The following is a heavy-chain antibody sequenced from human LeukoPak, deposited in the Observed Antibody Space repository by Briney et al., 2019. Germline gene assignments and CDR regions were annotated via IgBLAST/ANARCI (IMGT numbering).Heavy chain of an antibody. J-gene: IGHJ5*02. Sequence: GGSLRLSCAASGFIFSNVWMSWVRQAPGKGLEWVANIKQDGSQSYYVDSVQCRFTISRDTARNSLHLQINSLRAEDTAMYYCAIEGSGRSLAPWGQGTLVTVSS. V-gene: IGHV3-7*01. CDR3: AIEGSGRSLAP. CDR2: IKQDGSQS. CDR1: GFIFSNVW. D-gene: IGHD3-3*01.